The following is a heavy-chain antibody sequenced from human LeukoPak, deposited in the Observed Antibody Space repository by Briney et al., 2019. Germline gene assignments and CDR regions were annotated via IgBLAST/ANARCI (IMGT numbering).Heavy chain of an antibody. CDR3: ARDGVRPNDAFDI. J-gene: IGHJ3*02. D-gene: IGHD1-1*01. V-gene: IGHV3-11*01. Sequence: GGSLRLSCAASVFTFSDYYMSWIRQAPGKGLEWVSYISSSGSTIYYADSVKGRFTISRDNAKNSLYLQMNSLRAEDTAVYYCARDGVRPNDAFDIWGQGTMVTVSS. CDR1: VFTFSDYY. CDR2: ISSSGSTI.